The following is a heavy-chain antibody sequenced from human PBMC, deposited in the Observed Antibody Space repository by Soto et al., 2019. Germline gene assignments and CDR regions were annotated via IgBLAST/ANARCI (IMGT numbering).Heavy chain of an antibody. V-gene: IGHV3-48*03. CDR3: AAEVAGGSTIFGVANRGHGMDV. Sequence: GGSLRLSCAASGFTFSIFEMNWVRQAPGKGLEWISYMSSSGSSIHYADSVKGRFTISRDNAKNSLYLQMSSLRAEDTAVYYCAAEVAGGSTIFGVANRGHGMDVWGQGTTVTVSS. J-gene: IGHJ6*02. CDR2: MSSSGSSI. D-gene: IGHD3-3*01. CDR1: GFTFSIFE.